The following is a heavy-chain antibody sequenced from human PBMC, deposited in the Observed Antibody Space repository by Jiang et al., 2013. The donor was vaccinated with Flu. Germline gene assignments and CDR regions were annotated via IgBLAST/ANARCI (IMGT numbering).Heavy chain of an antibody. Sequence: QTLSLTCAISGDSVSGDSAAWNWIRQSPSRGLEWLGRTYYRSRWYTNYAESVRSRISITADTSNNQFSLHLTSVTPEDTAVYYCASSRAERGYYYDSSGYYSSFDYWGQGTLVTVSS. CDR1: GDSVSGDSAA. CDR3: ASSRAERGYYYDSSGYYSSFDY. V-gene: IGHV6-1*01. D-gene: IGHD3-22*01. J-gene: IGHJ4*02. CDR2: TYYRSRWYT.